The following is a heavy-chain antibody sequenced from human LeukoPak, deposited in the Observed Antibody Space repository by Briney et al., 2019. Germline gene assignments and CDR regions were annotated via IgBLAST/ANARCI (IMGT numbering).Heavy chain of an antibody. Sequence: PGGSLRLSCAASGFTFINAWMSWVRQAPGKGLEWVGRIKSKTDGGTTDYAAPVKGRFTISRDDSKNTLYLQMNSLKTEDAAVYYCTTDRSGGEYCSGGFCYSPDAFDIWGQGTMVTVSS. V-gene: IGHV3-15*01. CDR3: TTDRSGGEYCSGGFCYSPDAFDI. J-gene: IGHJ3*02. CDR1: GFTFINAW. CDR2: IKSKTDGGTT. D-gene: IGHD2-15*01.